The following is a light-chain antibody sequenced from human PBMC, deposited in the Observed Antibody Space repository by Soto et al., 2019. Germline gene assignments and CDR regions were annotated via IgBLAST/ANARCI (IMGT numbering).Light chain of an antibody. V-gene: IGKV3-20*01. J-gene: IGKJ3*01. CDR1: QSVSSSY. CDR2: GAS. CDR3: QQYGSSPFT. Sequence: EIVLTQSPGTLSLSPGERATHSCRAIQSVSSSYLAWYQQKPGQAPRLLIYGASSRATGIPDRFSGSGSGTDFTLTISRLEPEDFAVYYCQQYGSSPFTFGPGTKVDIK.